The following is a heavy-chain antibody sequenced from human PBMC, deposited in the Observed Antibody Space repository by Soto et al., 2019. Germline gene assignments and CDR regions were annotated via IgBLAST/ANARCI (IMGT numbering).Heavy chain of an antibody. CDR2: NIPVFGTA. CDR1: GGVFRNYA. J-gene: IGHJ5*01. CDR3: ARDRWGSYSFDS. D-gene: IGHD1-26*01. Sequence: QVQLVQSGAEVKKPGSSVKVSCKASGGVFRNYAINWVRQAPGQGLEWMGGNIPVFGTADYPQKFQGRVTITADESTTTAYMELTSLKTEDTAVYFCARDRWGSYSFDSWGQGTLVTVAS. V-gene: IGHV1-69*01.